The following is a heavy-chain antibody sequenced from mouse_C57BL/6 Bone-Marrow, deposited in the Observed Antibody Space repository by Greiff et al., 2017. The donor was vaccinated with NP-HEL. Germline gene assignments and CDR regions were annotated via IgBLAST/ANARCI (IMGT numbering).Heavy chain of an antibody. D-gene: IGHD4-1*01. Sequence: EVKLVESGEGLVKPGGSLKLSCAASGFTFSSYAMSWVRQTPEKRLEWVAYISSGGDYIYYADTVKGRFTISRDNARNTLYLQMSSLKSEDTAMYYCTRDTGAGGGDYWGQGTSVTVSS. V-gene: IGHV5-9-1*02. J-gene: IGHJ4*01. CDR2: ISSGGDYI. CDR1: GFTFSSYA. CDR3: TRDTGAGGGDY.